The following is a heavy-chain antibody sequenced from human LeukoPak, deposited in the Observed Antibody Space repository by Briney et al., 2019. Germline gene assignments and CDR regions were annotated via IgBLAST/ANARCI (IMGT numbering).Heavy chain of an antibody. D-gene: IGHD5-18*01. V-gene: IGHV4-59*01. CDR2: IYYSGST. Sequence: SETLSLTCTVSGGSISSYYWSWIRRPPGKGLEWIGYIYYSGSTNHNPSLRSRVTISLDTSKNQFSLKLGSVSATDTAVYYCARGGRSAMVSFDYWGQGTLVTVSS. CDR1: GGSISSYY. CDR3: ARGGRSAMVSFDY. J-gene: IGHJ4*02.